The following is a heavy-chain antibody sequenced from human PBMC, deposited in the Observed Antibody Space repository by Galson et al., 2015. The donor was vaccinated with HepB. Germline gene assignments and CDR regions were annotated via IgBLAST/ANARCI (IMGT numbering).Heavy chain of an antibody. CDR3: ARGPRNYDFWSGYNWFDP. D-gene: IGHD3-3*01. J-gene: IGHJ5*02. CDR2: ISPNSGGT. V-gene: IGHV1-2*02. CDR1: GYTFTGYY. Sequence: SVKVSCKASGYTFTGYYMHWVRQAPGQGLEWMGWISPNSGGTNYAQKFQGRVTMTRDTSISTAYMELSRLRSDDTAVYYCARGPRNYDFWSGYNWFDPWGQGTLVTVSS.